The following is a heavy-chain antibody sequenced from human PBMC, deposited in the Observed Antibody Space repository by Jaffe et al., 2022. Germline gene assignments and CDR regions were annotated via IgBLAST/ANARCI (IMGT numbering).Heavy chain of an antibody. J-gene: IGHJ3*01. CDR1: GFTFSSYW. V-gene: IGHV3-7*01. CDR2: IKQDGSEK. D-gene: IGHD3-3*01. Sequence: EVQLVESGGGLVQPGGSLRLSCAASGFTFSSYWMSWVRQAPGKGLEWVANIKQDGSEKYYVDSVKGRFTISRDNAKNSLYLQMNSLRAEDTAVYYCASFPPYYDFWSGYFRWGQGTMVTVSS. CDR3: ASFPPYYDFWSGYFR.